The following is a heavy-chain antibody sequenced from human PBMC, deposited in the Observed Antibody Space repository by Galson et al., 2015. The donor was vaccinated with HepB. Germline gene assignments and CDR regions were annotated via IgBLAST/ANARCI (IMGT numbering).Heavy chain of an antibody. D-gene: IGHD1-1*01. CDR2: INPNSGGT. CDR1: GYTFTGYY. J-gene: IGHJ6*03. CDR3: AREFRPRQLERRGLDYYMDV. V-gene: IGHV1-2*06. Sequence: SVKVSCKASGYTFTGYYMHWVRQAPGRGLEWMGRINPNSGGTNYAQKFQGRVTMTRDTSISTAYMELSRLRSDDTAVYYCAREFRPRQLERRGLDYYMDVWGKGTTVTVSS.